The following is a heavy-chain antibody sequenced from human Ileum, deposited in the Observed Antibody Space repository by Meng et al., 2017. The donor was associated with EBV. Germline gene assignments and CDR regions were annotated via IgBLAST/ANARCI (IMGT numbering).Heavy chain of an antibody. CDR1: GFTFSSYA. J-gene: IGHJ4*02. Sequence: QGARGGSGGGVGQPGRFLRLSCAGSGFTFSSYAMHWVRQAPGKGLEWVAVISYDGSNKYYADSVKGRFTISRDNSKNTLYLQMNSLRAEDTAVYYCARDQSDYFDYWGQGTLVTVSS. CDR3: ARDQSDYFDY. CDR2: ISYDGSNK. V-gene: IGHV3-30-3*01.